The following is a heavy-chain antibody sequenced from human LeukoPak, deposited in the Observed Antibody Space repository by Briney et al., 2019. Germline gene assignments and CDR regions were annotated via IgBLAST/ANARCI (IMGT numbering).Heavy chain of an antibody. CDR3: ARDGLPVALDK. D-gene: IGHD2-2*01. Sequence: GGSLRLSCEASEFTFSSYWMSWVRQAPGKGLEWIANVNPDMSEKNYVESVKGRFTISRDKVKNSLYLQMNSLRGDDTAVYYCARDGLPVALDKWGQGTLVTVSS. CDR2: VNPDMSEK. V-gene: IGHV3-7*01. J-gene: IGHJ4*02. CDR1: EFTFSSYW.